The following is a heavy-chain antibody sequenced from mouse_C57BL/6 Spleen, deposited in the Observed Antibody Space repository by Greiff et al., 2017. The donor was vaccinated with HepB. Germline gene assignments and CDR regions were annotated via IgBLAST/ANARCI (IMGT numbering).Heavy chain of an antibody. CDR3: ARGGTGTVDFDV. J-gene: IGHJ1*03. CDR1: GYTFTSYW. D-gene: IGHD4-1*01. CDR2: IDPSDSYT. V-gene: IGHV1-69*01. Sequence: QVQLQQPGAELVMPGASVKLSCKASGYTFTSYWMHWVKQRPGQGLERIGEIDPSDSYTNYNQKFKGKSTLTVDKSSSTAYMQPSSLTSEDSAVYYCARGGTGTVDFDVWGTGTTVTVSS.